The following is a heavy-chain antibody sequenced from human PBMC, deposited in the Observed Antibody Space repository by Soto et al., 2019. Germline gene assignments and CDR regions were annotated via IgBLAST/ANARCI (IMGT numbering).Heavy chain of an antibody. Sequence: VASVKVSCKASGYTFTGYYMHWVRQAPGQGLEWMGWINPNSGGTNYAQKFQGRVTMTRDTSISTAYMELSRLRSDDTAVYYCARVRGSAEAYGMDVWGQGTTVTVSS. V-gene: IGHV1-2*02. CDR3: ARVRGSAEAYGMDV. CDR1: GYTFTGYY. D-gene: IGHD3-10*01. CDR2: INPNSGGT. J-gene: IGHJ6*02.